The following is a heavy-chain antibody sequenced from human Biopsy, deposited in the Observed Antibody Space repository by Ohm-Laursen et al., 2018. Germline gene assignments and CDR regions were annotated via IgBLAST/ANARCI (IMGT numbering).Heavy chain of an antibody. CDR2: ISPRSGGT. Sequence: PSVKVSCKASGYTFTDYFLHWVRQAPGQGPEWMGWISPRSGGTNSAQKFKGRVTMIRDPSATTAYMELSSLRSDDTAVYYCARDIMNPIGGLVARSDVFDVWGQGTMVTVSS. D-gene: IGHD3-16*02. J-gene: IGHJ3*01. CDR1: GYTFTDYF. V-gene: IGHV1-2*02. CDR3: ARDIMNPIGGLVARSDVFDV.